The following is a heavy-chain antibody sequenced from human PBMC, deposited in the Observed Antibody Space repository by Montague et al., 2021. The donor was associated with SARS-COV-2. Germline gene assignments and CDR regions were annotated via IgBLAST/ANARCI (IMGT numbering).Heavy chain of an antibody. J-gene: IGHJ3*01. CDR3: VRGGGDSSSWIDEFEV. Sequence: SETLSLTCVVSGGSITSYYWSWIRQPPGRGLEWIAYVHNSGTTXXXPSXXXRVLISVDPSKNQFSLRLTSVTAADTAVYYCVRGGGDSSSWIDEFEVWGRGTMVTVPS. D-gene: IGHD6-13*01. V-gene: IGHV4-59*01. CDR1: GGSITSYY. CDR2: VHNSGTT.